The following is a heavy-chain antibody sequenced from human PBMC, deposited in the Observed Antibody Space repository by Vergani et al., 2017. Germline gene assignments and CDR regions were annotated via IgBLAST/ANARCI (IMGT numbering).Heavy chain of an antibody. Sequence: QVQLVQSGAEVKKPGSSVKVSCKASGGTFSSYAISWVRQAPGQGLEWMGGIIPIFGTANYAQKFQGRVTITADESTSTAYMELSSLRSEDTAVYYCASRDITIFVVVIIRGYYYYGMDVWGQGTTVTVSS. D-gene: IGHD3-3*01. CDR1: GGTFSSYA. J-gene: IGHJ6*02. V-gene: IGHV1-69*01. CDR2: IIPIFGTA. CDR3: ASRDITIFVVVIIRGYYYYGMDV.